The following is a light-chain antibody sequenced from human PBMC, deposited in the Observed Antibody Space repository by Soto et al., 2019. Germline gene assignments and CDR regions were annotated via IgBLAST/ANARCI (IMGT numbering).Light chain of an antibody. CDR1: SSDLGDSNF. CDR3: CSYTGNWV. CDR2: DVN. V-gene: IGLV2-11*01. J-gene: IGLJ3*02. Sequence: QSALTQPRSLSGSPGQSVTISCTGASSDLGDSNFVSWYQQHPGEVPKLLIYDVNKRPPGVPDRFSGSKSGNTASLTISGLQAEDEADYYCCSYTGNWVFGVGTKVTVL.